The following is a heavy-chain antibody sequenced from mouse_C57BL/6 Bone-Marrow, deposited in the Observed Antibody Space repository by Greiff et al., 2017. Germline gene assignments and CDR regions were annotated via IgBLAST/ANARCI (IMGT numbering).Heavy chain of an antibody. CDR1: GYTFTDYY. D-gene: IGHD2-4*01. CDR3: ARWGLRGKDDAMDY. Sequence: VQLQQSGPVLVKPGASVKLSCKASGYTFTDYYMNWVKQSHGKSLEWIGVINPYNGGTSYNQKFKGKATLTVDKSSSTAYMELNSLTSEDSAVYYGARWGLRGKDDAMDYWGQGTSVTVSS. J-gene: IGHJ4*01. CDR2: INPYNGGT. V-gene: IGHV1-19*01.